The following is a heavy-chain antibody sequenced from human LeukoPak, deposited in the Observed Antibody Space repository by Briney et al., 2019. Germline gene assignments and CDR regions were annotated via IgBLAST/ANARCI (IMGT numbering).Heavy chain of an antibody. CDR3: ARGGRDGYDYFDY. D-gene: IGHD5-24*01. Sequence: GGSLRLPCAASGFTFSSYSMNWVRQAPGKGLEWVSSISSSSSYIYYADSVKGRFTISRDNAKNSLYLQMNSLRAEDTAVYYCARGGRDGYDYFDYWGQGTLVTVSS. J-gene: IGHJ4*02. CDR1: GFTFSSYS. CDR2: ISSSSSYI. V-gene: IGHV3-21*01.